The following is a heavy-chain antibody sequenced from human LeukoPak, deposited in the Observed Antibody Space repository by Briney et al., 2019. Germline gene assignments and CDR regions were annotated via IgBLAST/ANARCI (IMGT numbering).Heavy chain of an antibody. CDR3: ARDVGRYLLDY. CDR1: GGSISSYY. J-gene: IGHJ4*02. Sequence: SETLSLTCTVSGGSISSYYWSWIRQPPGKGLEWIGYIYYSGSTNYNPPLKSRVTISVDTSKNQFSLKLSSVTAADTAVYYCARDVGRYLLDYWGQGTLVTVSS. D-gene: IGHD3-9*01. CDR2: IYYSGST. V-gene: IGHV4-59*01.